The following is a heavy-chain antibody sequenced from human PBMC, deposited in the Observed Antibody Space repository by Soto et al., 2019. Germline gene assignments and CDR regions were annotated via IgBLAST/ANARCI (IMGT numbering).Heavy chain of an antibody. J-gene: IGHJ5*02. CDR2: IYPGDSDT. D-gene: IGHD3-22*01. CDR1: GYSFTSYW. V-gene: IGHV5-51*01. Sequence: PGESLKISCKGSGYSFTSYWIGWVRQMPGKGLEWMGIIYPGDSDTRYSPSFQGQVTISADKSISTAYLQWSSLKASDTAMYYCARQDYYDSSGYNLFDPWGQGTLVTVSS. CDR3: ARQDYYDSSGYNLFDP.